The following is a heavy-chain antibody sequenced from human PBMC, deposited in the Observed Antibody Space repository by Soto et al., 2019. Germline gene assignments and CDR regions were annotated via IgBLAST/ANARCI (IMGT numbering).Heavy chain of an antibody. J-gene: IGHJ6*02. D-gene: IGHD1-26*01. CDR3: ARPPSGTVPYHDGLDV. CDR1: GYSISSSNW. V-gene: IGHV4-28*01. CDR2: IHYSGST. Sequence: QVQLQESGPGLVKPSDTLSLTCAVSGYSISSSNWLGWIRQPPGKGLEWIGYIHYSGSTYYNPSLKTRVTLSGDTSKNQLSLKVSSVTAVDTAVYYCARPPSGTVPYHDGLDVWGQGNTVTVSS.